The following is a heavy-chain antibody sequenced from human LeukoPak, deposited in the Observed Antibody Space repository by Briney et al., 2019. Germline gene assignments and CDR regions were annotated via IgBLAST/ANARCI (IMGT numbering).Heavy chain of an antibody. V-gene: IGHV3-23*01. CDR2: ISGSGGST. Sequence: GGSLRLSCAASGLTFSSYAMSWVRQAPGKGLEWVSAISGSGGSTYYADSVKGRFTISRDNSKNTLYLQMNSLRAEDTAVYYCAKDIDCSSTSCYAFDYWGQGTLVTVSS. CDR3: AKDIDCSSTSCYAFDY. CDR1: GLTFSSYA. J-gene: IGHJ4*02. D-gene: IGHD2-2*01.